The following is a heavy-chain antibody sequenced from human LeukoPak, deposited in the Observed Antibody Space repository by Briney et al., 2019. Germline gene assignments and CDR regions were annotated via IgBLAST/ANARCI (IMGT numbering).Heavy chain of an antibody. J-gene: IGHJ4*02. CDR3: ARVGPGSGYVYYFDY. CDR1: GGSXSSYY. CDR2: IYTSGST. Sequence: EXXSLTXXVSGGSXSSYYWSWIRQPAGKGLEWIGRIYTSGSTNYNPSLKSRVTMSVDTSKNQFSLKLSSVTAADTAVYYCARVGPGSGYVYYFDYWGQGTLVTVSS. V-gene: IGHV4-4*07. D-gene: IGHD5-12*01.